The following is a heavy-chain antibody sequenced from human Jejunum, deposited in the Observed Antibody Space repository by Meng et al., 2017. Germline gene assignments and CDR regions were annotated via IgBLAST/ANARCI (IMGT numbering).Heavy chain of an antibody. CDR3: ARDITGDGLVFIDF. CDR2: INAKSGDT. Sequence: ASVKVSCKASGYTFSGYNIQWVRQAPGQGLEWMGWINAKSGDTNYAQKLQGRVTMTRDTSISTAYMELRRLRSDDTAMYYCARDITGDGLVFIDFWGQGTLVTVSS. J-gene: IGHJ4*02. CDR1: GYTFSGYN. V-gene: IGHV1-2*02. D-gene: IGHD7-27*01.